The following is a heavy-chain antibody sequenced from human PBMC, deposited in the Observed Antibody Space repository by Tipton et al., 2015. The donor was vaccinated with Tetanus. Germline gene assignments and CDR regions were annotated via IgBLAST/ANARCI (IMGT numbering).Heavy chain of an antibody. J-gene: IGHJ4*02. CDR3: AKDRPDYYDSSGYPEEFDY. CDR2: ISGSGGST. V-gene: IGHV3-23*01. Sequence: GSLRLSCAASGFTFSSYAMSWVRQAPGKGLEWVSAISGSGGSTYYADSVKGRFTISRDNSKNTLYLQMNSLRAEDTAVYYCAKDRPDYYDSSGYPEEFDYWGQGTLVTVSS. D-gene: IGHD3-22*01. CDR1: GFTFSSYA.